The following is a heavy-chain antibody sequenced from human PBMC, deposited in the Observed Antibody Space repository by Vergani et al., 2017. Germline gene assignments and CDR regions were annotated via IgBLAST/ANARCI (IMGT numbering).Heavy chain of an antibody. CDR3: AREDSSGWYWGYYFDY. Sequence: EVQLVESGGGLVQPGGSLRLSCAASGFTFSSYWMSWVRQAPGKGLEWVANIKQDGSGKYYVDSVKGRFTISRDNAKNSLYLQMNSLRAEDTAVYYCAREDSSGWYWGYYFDYWGQGTLVTVSS. CDR1: GFTFSSYW. CDR2: IKQDGSGK. J-gene: IGHJ4*02. V-gene: IGHV3-7*03. D-gene: IGHD6-19*01.